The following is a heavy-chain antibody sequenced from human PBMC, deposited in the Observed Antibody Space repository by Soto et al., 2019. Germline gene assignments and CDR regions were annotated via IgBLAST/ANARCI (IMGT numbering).Heavy chain of an antibody. V-gene: IGHV2-5*02. J-gene: IGHJ4*02. CDR3: ARLTIMITFGGVIGIGPEFDY. Sequence: QITLKESGPTLVKPTQTLTLTCTFSGFSLSTSGVGVGWIRQPPGKALEWLALSYWDDDKRYSPSLKSRLTITKDTSKNQVVLTMTNMDPVDTATYYCARLTIMITFGGVIGIGPEFDYWGQGTLVTVSS. D-gene: IGHD3-16*02. CDR2: SYWDDDK. CDR1: GFSLSTSGVG.